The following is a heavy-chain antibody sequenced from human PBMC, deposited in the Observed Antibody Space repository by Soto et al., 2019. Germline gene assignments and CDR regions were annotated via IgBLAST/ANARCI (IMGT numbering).Heavy chain of an antibody. CDR3: AKPPGGWYPPFDY. Sequence: PGGSLRLSCAASGFTVSRNYMSWVRQAPGKGLEWVSIIHSGDSTYYAGSVKGRFTISRDNSKNTLFLQMNSLRAEDTAVYYCAKPPGGWYPPFDYWGQGTLVTVSS. D-gene: IGHD6-19*01. V-gene: IGHV3-66*04. CDR2: IHSGDST. CDR1: GFTVSRNY. J-gene: IGHJ4*02.